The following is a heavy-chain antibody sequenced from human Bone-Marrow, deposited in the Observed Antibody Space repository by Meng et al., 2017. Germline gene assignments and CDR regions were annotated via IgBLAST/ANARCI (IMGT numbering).Heavy chain of an antibody. CDR3: ATDPRRSLDTAMVRRGSGRIGDY. D-gene: IGHD5-18*01. Sequence: GGSLRLSCAASGFTFSSYAMHWVRQAPGKGLEWVAVISYDGSNKYYAGPVTGRFTISRDNFNNTLYLQMNSLRAEDTAVYYCATDPRRSLDTAMVRRGSGRIGDYWGLGTLVTVSS. J-gene: IGHJ4*02. CDR2: ISYDGSNK. V-gene: IGHV3-30*01. CDR1: GFTFSSYA.